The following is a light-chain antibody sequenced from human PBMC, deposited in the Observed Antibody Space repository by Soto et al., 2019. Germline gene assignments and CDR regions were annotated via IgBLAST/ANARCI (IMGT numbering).Light chain of an antibody. V-gene: IGLV2-11*01. CDR3: CYYAGSYTLYV. J-gene: IGLJ1*01. CDR2: DVS. CDR1: SSDVGGYNY. Sequence: QSALTQPRSVSGSPGQSVTISCTGTSSDVGGYNYVSWYQQHPGKAPKLMIYDVSKRPSGVPDRFSGSKSGNTASLTISGLKAEDEADYYCCYYAGSYTLYVFRTGTKVAV.